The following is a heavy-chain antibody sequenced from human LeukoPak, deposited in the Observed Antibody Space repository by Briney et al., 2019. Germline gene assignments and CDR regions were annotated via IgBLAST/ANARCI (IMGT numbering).Heavy chain of an antibody. J-gene: IGHJ5*02. Sequence: SETLSLTCAVSGYSISSGYYWGWIRQPPGKGLEWIGSIYHSGSTYYNPSLKSRVTISVDTSKNQFSLKLGSVTAADTAVYYCARDHPHYGDPPLRIDPWGQGTLVTVSS. CDR3: ARDHPHYGDPPLRIDP. V-gene: IGHV4-38-2*02. CDR1: GYSISSGYY. D-gene: IGHD4-17*01. CDR2: IYHSGST.